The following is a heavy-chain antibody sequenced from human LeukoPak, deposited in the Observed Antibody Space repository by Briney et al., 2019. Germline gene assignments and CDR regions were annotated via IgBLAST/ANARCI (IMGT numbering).Heavy chain of an antibody. D-gene: IGHD6-6*01. Sequence: PGGSLRLSCAASGFTFADYSMHWVRQAPGKGLEWVSPITRDGGSTYYADSVKGRFTTSRDNSKNSLYLQMNNLRTEDTAMYYCAKDAYSSSSGGIFKWGQGTRVTVSS. CDR2: ITRDGGST. V-gene: IGHV3-43*01. CDR3: AKDAYSSSSGGIFK. J-gene: IGHJ4*02. CDR1: GFTFADYS.